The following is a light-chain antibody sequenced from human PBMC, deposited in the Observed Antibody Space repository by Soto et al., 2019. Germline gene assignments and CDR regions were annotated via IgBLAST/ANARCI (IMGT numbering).Light chain of an antibody. CDR1: SSNIGAGYD. CDR3: QSYDSSLSAWV. V-gene: IGLV1-40*01. CDR2: GNS. Sequence: QSVLTQPPSVSGAPGQRVTIYYTGSSSNIGAGYDVHWYQQLPGTAPKLLIYGNSNRPSGVPDRFSGSKSGTSASLAITGLQAEDEADYYCQSYDSSLSAWVFGGGTKLTVL. J-gene: IGLJ3*02.